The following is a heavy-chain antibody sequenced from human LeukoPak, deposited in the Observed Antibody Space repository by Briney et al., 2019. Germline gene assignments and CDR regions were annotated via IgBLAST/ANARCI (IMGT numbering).Heavy chain of an antibody. V-gene: IGHV3-23*01. D-gene: IGHD3-22*01. CDR2: ISGSGGST. CDR3: AKDLSGYYPNYFDY. J-gene: IGHJ4*02. Sequence: ETLSLTCAVYGGSFSGYYWSWIRQPPGKGLEWVSAISGSGGSTYYADSVKGRFTISRDNSKNTLYLQMNSLRAEDTAVYYCAKDLSGYYPNYFDYWGQGTLVTVSS. CDR1: GGSFSGYY.